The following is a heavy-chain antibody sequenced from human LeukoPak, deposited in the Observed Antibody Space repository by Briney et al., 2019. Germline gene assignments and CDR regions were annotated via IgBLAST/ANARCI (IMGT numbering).Heavy chain of an antibody. D-gene: IGHD5-18*01. J-gene: IGHJ4*02. CDR2: IIPIFGTA. CDR3: ARDVDTAMTRNAYYFDY. CDR1: GGTYSSYA. Sequence: SVKVSCKASGGTYSSYAISWVRQAPGQGLEWMGGIIPIFGTANYAQKFQGRVTITADESTSTAYMELSSLRSEDTAVYYCARDVDTAMTRNAYYFDYWGQGTLVTVSS. V-gene: IGHV1-69*13.